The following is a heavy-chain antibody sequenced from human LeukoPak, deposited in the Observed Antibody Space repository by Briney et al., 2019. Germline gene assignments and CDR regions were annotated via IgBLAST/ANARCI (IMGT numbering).Heavy chain of an antibody. CDR1: GFTFDDYG. CDR3: ARISLGYCSGGSCYGDAFDI. Sequence: SGGSLRLSCAASGFTFDDYGMSWVRQAPGKGLEWVSGINWNGGSTGYADSVKGRFTISRDNAKNSLYLQMNSLRAEDTAVYYCARISLGYCSGGSCYGDAFDIWGQGTMVTVSS. D-gene: IGHD2-15*01. V-gene: IGHV3-20*04. CDR2: INWNGGST. J-gene: IGHJ3*02.